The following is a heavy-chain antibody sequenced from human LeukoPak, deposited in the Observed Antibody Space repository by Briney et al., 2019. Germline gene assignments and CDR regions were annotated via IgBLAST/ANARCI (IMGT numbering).Heavy chain of an antibody. CDR1: GFTFSSYA. J-gene: IGHJ1*01. CDR2: ISGSGGST. D-gene: IGHD6-13*01. V-gene: IGHV3-23*01. CDR3: AKDLYSSSPPRYFQH. Sequence: GGSLRPSCAASGFTFSSYAMSWVRQAPGKGLEWVSAISGSGGSTYYADSVKGRFTISRDNSKNTLYLQMNSLRAEDTAVYYCAKDLYSSSPPRYFQHWGQGTLVTVSS.